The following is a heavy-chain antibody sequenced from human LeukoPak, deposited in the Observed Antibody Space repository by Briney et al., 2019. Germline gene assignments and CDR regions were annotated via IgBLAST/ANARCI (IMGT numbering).Heavy chain of an antibody. CDR1: GFSLNTGGVG. CDR2: IYWDDDK. Sequence: ESGPTLVNPTQTLTLTCTFSGFSLNTGGVGVGWIRQPPGKALEWLALIYWDDDKRYSPSLKSRLTITQDTSKNQVVLTMTNMDPVDTATYYCAHAMTTVTFFDYWGQGTLVTVSS. D-gene: IGHD4-17*01. V-gene: IGHV2-5*02. CDR3: AHAMTTVTFFDY. J-gene: IGHJ4*02.